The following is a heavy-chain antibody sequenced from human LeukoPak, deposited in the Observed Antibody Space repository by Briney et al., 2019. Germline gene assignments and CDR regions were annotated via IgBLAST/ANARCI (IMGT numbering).Heavy chain of an antibody. D-gene: IGHD5-12*01. CDR3: ARVRVAMGIVATSPSDDY. V-gene: IGHV1-18*01. CDR1: GYTFTSYG. J-gene: IGHJ4*02. Sequence: ASVKVSCKASGYTFTSYGISWVRQAPGQGLEWMGWISAYNGNTNYAQKFQGRVTMTTDTSTSTAYMELRSLRSDDTAVYYCARVRVAMGIVATSPSDDYWGQGTLVTVSS. CDR2: ISAYNGNT.